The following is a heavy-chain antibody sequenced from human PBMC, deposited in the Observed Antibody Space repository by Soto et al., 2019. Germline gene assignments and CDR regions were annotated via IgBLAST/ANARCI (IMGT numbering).Heavy chain of an antibody. Sequence: AGTLSLTCAVSGGSISSYYWSWIRQPPGKGLEWIGYIYYSGSTNYNPSLKSRVTISVDTSKNQFSLKLSSVTAADTAVYYCARAPDCSGGSCFEYYFDYWGQGTLVTVSS. D-gene: IGHD2-15*01. CDR1: GGSISSYY. V-gene: IGHV4-59*01. CDR2: IYYSGST. CDR3: ARAPDCSGGSCFEYYFDY. J-gene: IGHJ4*02.